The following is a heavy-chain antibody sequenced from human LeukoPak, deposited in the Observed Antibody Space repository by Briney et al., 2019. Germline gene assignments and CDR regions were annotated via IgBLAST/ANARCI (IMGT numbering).Heavy chain of an antibody. J-gene: IGHJ4*02. D-gene: IGHD7-27*01. CDR2: IYYSGST. CDR1: GGSISSYY. V-gene: IGHV4-59*01. CDR3: ARGWGYFDY. Sequence: SETLSLTCTVSGGSISSYYWSWIWHPPGKGLEWIGYIYYSGSTNYNPSLKSRVTISVDTFKNQFSLKLSSVTAADTAVYYCARGWGYFDYWGQGTLVTVSS.